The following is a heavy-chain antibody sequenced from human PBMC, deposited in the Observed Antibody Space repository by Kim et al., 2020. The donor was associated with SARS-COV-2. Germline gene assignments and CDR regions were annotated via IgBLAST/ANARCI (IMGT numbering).Heavy chain of an antibody. Sequence: GDTKSSQKLQGRVTITRDTVSSTVYMELRSLTSEDTAVYYCARGSMATYAYWGQGTLISVS. D-gene: IGHD2-2*01. V-gene: IGHV1-3*01. CDR2: GDT. J-gene: IGHJ4*02. CDR3: ARGSMATYAY.